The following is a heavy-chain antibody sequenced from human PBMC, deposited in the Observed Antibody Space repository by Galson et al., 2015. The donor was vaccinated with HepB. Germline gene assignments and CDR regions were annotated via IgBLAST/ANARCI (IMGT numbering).Heavy chain of an antibody. CDR3: ATTLCGSGAYWTFDM. D-gene: IGHD2-15*01. V-gene: IGHV3-48*04. Sequence: SLRLSCAASGLAFTTKSMHWVRQAPGKGLQWVSYISTTGDNIHYADSVKGRFTIARDNAKNSLFLQMDSLRAEDTAVYYCATTLCGSGAYWTFDMWGQGTLVTVSS. CDR2: ISTTGDNI. J-gene: IGHJ3*02. CDR1: GLAFTTKS.